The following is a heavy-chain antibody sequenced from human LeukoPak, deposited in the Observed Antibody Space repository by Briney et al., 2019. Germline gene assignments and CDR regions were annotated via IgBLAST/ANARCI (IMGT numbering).Heavy chain of an antibody. CDR1: GFTFSSYA. D-gene: IGHD5-18*01. V-gene: IGHV3-30-3*01. CDR3: ARDNNHTAIDY. CDR2: ISYDGSNK. Sequence: GGSLRLSCAASGFTFSSYAMHWVRQAPGKGLEWVAVISYDGSNKYYADSVKGRFTISRDNSKNTLYLQMNSLRAEDTAVCYCARDNNHTAIDYWGQGTLVTVSS. J-gene: IGHJ4*02.